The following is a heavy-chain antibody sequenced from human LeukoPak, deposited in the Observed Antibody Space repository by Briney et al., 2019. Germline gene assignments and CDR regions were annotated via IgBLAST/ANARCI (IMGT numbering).Heavy chain of an antibody. V-gene: IGHV1-3*04. CDR2: INTGSGDT. CDR3: ARDMGSGSLHY. J-gene: IGHJ4*02. CDR1: GYTFTTCA. Sequence: ASVKVCCKASGYTFTTCAIHWVRQAPGQRLAWLGWINTGSGDTRYSQTFQGRVTITRDTSASTAYMELCSLRPEDTAVYYCARDMGSGSLHYWGQGTLVTVSS. D-gene: IGHD1-26*01.